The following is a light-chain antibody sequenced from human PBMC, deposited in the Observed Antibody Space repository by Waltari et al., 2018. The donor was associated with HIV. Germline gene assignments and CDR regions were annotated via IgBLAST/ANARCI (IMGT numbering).Light chain of an antibody. CDR2: ATS. CDR1: HGLSGY. CDR3: QQLTSNSST. J-gene: IGKJ5*01. Sequence: IQLTQSPSFLSASIGDRVTITCRSSHGLSGYLAWYQQKQGKAPKLLIYATSTLQRGVPSRCSGSGAGTEFTLTSSSLQAEDLATYYCQQLTSNSSTFGQGTRLEIK. V-gene: IGKV1-9*01.